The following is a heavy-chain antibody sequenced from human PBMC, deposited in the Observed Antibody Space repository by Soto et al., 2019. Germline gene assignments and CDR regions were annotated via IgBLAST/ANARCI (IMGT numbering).Heavy chain of an antibody. J-gene: IGHJ4*02. CDR1: GFTFSSYA. CDR2: ISGSGGST. CDR3: AKSLAYRGVSYFDY. V-gene: IGHV3-23*01. D-gene: IGHD2-2*01. Sequence: EVQLLESGGGLVQPGGSLRLSCAASGFTFSSYAMSWVRKAPGKGLEWVSAISGSGGSTYYADSVKGRFTISRDNSKNTLYLQMSSLRAEDTAVYYCAKSLAYRGVSYFDYWGQGTLVTVSS.